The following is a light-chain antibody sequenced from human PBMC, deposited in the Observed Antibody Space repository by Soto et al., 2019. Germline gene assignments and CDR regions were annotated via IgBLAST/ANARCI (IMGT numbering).Light chain of an antibody. CDR3: HSYDSILSGSWV. CDR2: GNS. V-gene: IGLV1-40*01. Sequence: QSVLTQPPSVSGAPGQRVTISCTGSSSNIGAGYDVHWYQQLPGTAPKLLIYGNSNRPSGVPDRFSGSKSGTSASLAITGLQAEDEADYYCHSYDSILSGSWVFGGGTKVTVL. CDR1: SSNIGAGYD. J-gene: IGLJ3*02.